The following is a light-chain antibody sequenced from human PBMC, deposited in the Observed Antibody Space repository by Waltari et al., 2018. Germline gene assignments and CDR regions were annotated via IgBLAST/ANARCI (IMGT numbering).Light chain of an antibody. CDR3: QQYGTSPVT. J-gene: IGKJ4*01. V-gene: IGKV3-20*01. CDR1: QSVSSNY. CDR2: DAS. Sequence: EIVLTQSPGSLSLSPGERATLSCRASQSVSSNYLAWYQQKPGQAPRLLIYDASSRATGIADRFSGSGSGTYFTLTINRLEPEDFAVYYCQQYGTSPVTFGGGAKVEIK.